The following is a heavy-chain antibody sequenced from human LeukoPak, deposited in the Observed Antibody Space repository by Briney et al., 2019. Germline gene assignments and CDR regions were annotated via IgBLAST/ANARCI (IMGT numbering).Heavy chain of an antibody. J-gene: IGHJ6*02. D-gene: IGHD2-15*01. CDR1: GFTFSDYG. CDR2: LWYDGDYK. CDR3: AREYFSGAYCSGGTCHPHGYGMDL. V-gene: IGHV3-33*01. Sequence: GGSLRLSCAASGFTFSDYGMHWVRQAPGKGLEWVAILWYDGDYKYYADSVKGRFTISRDNSKKTLYLQMNSLRADDTAVYSCAREYFSGAYCSGGTCHPHGYGMDLWGQGTTVTVSS.